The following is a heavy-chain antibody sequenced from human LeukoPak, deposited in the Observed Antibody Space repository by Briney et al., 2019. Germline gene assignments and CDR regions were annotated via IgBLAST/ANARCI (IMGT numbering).Heavy chain of an antibody. CDR1: GGSISSGDYY. Sequence: SETLSLTCTVSGGSISSGDYYWSWIRQPPGKGLEWIGYIYYSGSTYYNPSLKSRVTISVDTSKNQFSLKLSSVTAADTAVYYCARQEVVPAAPFDYWGQGTLVTVSS. CDR2: IYYSGST. J-gene: IGHJ4*02. D-gene: IGHD2-2*01. V-gene: IGHV4-30-4*01. CDR3: ARQEVVPAAPFDY.